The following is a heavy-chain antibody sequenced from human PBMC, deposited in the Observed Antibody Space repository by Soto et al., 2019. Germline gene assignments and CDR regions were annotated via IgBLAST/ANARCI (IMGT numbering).Heavy chain of an antibody. J-gene: IGHJ5*02. CDR3: ARLGYDFWSGFATLNWFDP. CDR2: ISAYNGNT. Sequence: ASVKVSCKASGYTFTSYGISWVRQAPGQGLEWMGWISAYNGNTNYAQKLQGRVTMTTDTSTSTAYMELRSLRSDDTAVYYCARLGYDFWSGFATLNWFDPWGQGTLVTVSS. CDR1: GYTFTSYG. V-gene: IGHV1-18*01. D-gene: IGHD3-3*01.